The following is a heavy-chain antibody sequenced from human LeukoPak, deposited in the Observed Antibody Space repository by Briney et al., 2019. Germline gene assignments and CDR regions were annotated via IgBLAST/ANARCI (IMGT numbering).Heavy chain of an antibody. J-gene: IGHJ4*02. CDR2: TYYRSKWYN. CDR1: GDSVSSNSAA. D-gene: IGHD1-26*01. Sequence: SQTLSLTCAISGDSVSSNSAAWSWIRQSPSRGLEWLGRTYYRSKWYNDYAVSVKRRVTIYTDTSKNQCSLHLNSVTPEETAVYFGAREVDSYLDYWGQGTLVTVSS. CDR3: AREVDSYLDY. V-gene: IGHV6-1*01.